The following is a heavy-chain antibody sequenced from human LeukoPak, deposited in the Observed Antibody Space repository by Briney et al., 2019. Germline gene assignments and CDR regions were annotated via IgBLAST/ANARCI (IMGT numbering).Heavy chain of an antibody. D-gene: IGHD2/OR15-2a*01. J-gene: IGHJ4*02. CDR1: GFTFSSYA. CDR2: ISGSGGTT. Sequence: GGSLRLSCAASGFTFSSYAMSWVRQAPGKGLEWVSAISGSGGTTYYADSVKGRFTISRDNSKTTLSLQMNSLRAEDTAVYYCARFSSGTWYYDYWGQGTLVTVSS. CDR3: ARFSSGTWYYDY. V-gene: IGHV3-23*01.